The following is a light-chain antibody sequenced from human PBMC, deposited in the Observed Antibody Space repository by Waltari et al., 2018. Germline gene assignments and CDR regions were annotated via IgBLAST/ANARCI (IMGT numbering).Light chain of an antibody. J-gene: IGKJ4*01. CDR1: HKVLERPNNKNY. V-gene: IGKV4-1*01. CDR2: WAS. Sequence: DIVMTQSPDSLAVSLGEWAPINCKSSHKVLERPNNKNYLAWYQQKPGQPPRLLIYWASTRESGVPDRFSGSGSETDFTLTISSLQAEDVAVYYCQQYYSTPPLTFGGGTK. CDR3: QQYYSTPPLT.